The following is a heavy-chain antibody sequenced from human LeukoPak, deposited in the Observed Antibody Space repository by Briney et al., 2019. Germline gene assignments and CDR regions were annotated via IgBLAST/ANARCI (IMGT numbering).Heavy chain of an antibody. D-gene: IGHD3-22*01. CDR2: IYPGDSDT. J-gene: IGHJ4*02. CDR3: ARCYYDSSGYYRLDY. V-gene: IGHV5-51*01. Sequence: GESLKISCKGSGYSFTSYWIGWVRQLPGKGLEWMGIIYPGDSDTRYSPSFQGQVTISADKSISTAYLQWSSLTASDTAMYYCARCYYDSSGYYRLDYWGQGTLVTVSS. CDR1: GYSFTSYW.